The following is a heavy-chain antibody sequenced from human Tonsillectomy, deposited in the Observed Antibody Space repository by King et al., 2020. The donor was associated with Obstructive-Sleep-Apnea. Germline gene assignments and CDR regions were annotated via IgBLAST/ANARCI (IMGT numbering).Heavy chain of an antibody. V-gene: IGHV4-59*08. CDR2: IYYSGST. CDR3: ARHPRKWELPK. J-gene: IGHJ4*02. CDR1: GGSISSYY. D-gene: IGHD1-26*01. Sequence: VPLQESGPGLVKPSETLSLTCTVSGGSISSYYWSWIRQPPGKGLEWIGYIYYSGSTNYNPSLKSRVTISVDTSKNQFSLKLSSVTAADTAVYYCARHPRKWELPKWGQGTLVTVSS.